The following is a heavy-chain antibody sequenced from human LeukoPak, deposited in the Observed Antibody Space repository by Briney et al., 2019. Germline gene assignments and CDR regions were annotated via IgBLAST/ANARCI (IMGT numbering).Heavy chain of an antibody. Sequence: SETLSLTCTVSGGSISSYYWSWIRQPPGKGLEWIGYIYYSGSTNYNPSLKSRVTISADTSKNQFSLKLSSVTAADTAVYYCASGGGEAGTNVFDYWGQGTLVTVSS. CDR2: IYYSGST. J-gene: IGHJ4*02. CDR3: ASGGGEAGTNVFDY. D-gene: IGHD6-19*01. CDR1: GGSISSYY. V-gene: IGHV4-59*01.